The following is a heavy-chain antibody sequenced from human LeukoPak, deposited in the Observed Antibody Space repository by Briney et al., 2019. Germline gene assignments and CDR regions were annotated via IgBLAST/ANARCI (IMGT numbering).Heavy chain of an antibody. CDR2: ISYDGSNK. V-gene: IGHV3-30*18. CDR1: GFTFSSYG. CDR3: AKGQYYYDSSGPPMDY. J-gene: IGHJ4*02. D-gene: IGHD3-22*01. Sequence: GSLRLSCAASGFTFSSYGMHWVRQAPGKGLEWVAVISYDGSNKYYADSVKGRFTISRDNSKNTLYLQMNSLRAEDTAVYYCAKGQYYYDSSGPPMDYWGQGTLVTVSS.